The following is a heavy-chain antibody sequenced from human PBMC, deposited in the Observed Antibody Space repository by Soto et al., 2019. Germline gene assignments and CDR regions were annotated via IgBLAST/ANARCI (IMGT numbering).Heavy chain of an antibody. CDR3: ARDLWGYCGTDCYPLDV. Sequence: QVQLQESGPGLVKPSETLSLTCTVSGGTISRYYWSWIRQPPGKVLEWIGYMYNTGSTVYNPSFKSRVTISVDTSKNQFSLKLNSVTAADTAVYYCARDLWGYCGTDCYPLDVWVQGTTVTVSS. J-gene: IGHJ6*02. V-gene: IGHV4-59*01. CDR2: MYNTGST. D-gene: IGHD2-21*02. CDR1: GGTISRYY.